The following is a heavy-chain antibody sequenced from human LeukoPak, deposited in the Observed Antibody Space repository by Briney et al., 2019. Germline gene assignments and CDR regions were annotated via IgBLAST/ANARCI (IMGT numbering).Heavy chain of an antibody. J-gene: IGHJ4*02. CDR1: GYTFTSYG. D-gene: IGHD2-15*01. V-gene: IGHV1-18*01. CDR3: ARSRDGWTLVVAAYFYFDY. Sequence: PKASVKVSCKASGYTFTSYGISWVRQAPGQGLEWMGWISAYNGNTNYAQKLQGRVTMTTDTSTSTAYMELRSLRSDDTAVYYCARSRDGWTLVVAAYFYFDYWGQGALVAVSS. CDR2: ISAYNGNT.